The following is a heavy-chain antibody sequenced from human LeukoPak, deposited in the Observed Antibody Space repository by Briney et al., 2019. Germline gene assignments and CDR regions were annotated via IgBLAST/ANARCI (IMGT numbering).Heavy chain of an antibody. V-gene: IGHV1-18*01. CDR1: RYTFTRYG. J-gene: IGHJ3*02. CDR2: INPNNGNK. D-gene: IGHD3-22*01. Sequence: AAVNVSRKASRYTFTRYGISWVRPAPGQGLEWMGWINPNNGNKHYVQKLQGRVNMTTGPSTSTAYTEMRSLRSDDTAVYYCARVGYDSSGHHRYAFDIWGQGTMVTVSS. CDR3: ARVGYDSSGHHRYAFDI.